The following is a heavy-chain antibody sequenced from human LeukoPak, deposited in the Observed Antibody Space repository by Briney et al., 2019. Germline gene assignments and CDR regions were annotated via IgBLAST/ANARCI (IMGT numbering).Heavy chain of an antibody. CDR3: ARGVTATPSGNWFDP. Sequence: SETLSLTRAVYGGSFSGYYWSWIRQPPGKGLEWIGEINHSGSTNYNPSLKSRVTISVDTSKNQFSLKLSSVTAADTAVYYCARGVTATPSGNWFDPWGQGTPVTVSS. V-gene: IGHV4-34*01. J-gene: IGHJ5*02. D-gene: IGHD2-21*02. CDR2: INHSGST. CDR1: GGSFSGYY.